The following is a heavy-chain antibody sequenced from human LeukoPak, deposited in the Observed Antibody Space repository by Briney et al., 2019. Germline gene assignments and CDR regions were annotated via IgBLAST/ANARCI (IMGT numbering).Heavy chain of an antibody. CDR2: IRYDGSNK. CDR1: GFTFSSYG. V-gene: IGHV3-30*02. Sequence: PGGSLRLSCAASGFTFSSYGMHWVRQAPGKGLEWVAFIRYDGSNKYYADSVKGRFTISRDNSKNTLYLQMNSLRAEDTAVYYCAKDQGDSSSWYYYPQYYFDYWGQGTLVTVSS. J-gene: IGHJ4*02. D-gene: IGHD6-13*01. CDR3: AKDQGDSSSWYYYPQYYFDY.